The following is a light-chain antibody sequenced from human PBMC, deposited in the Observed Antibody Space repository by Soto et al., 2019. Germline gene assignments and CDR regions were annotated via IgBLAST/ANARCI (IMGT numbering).Light chain of an antibody. J-gene: IGKJ3*01. CDR1: QIIGSW. Sequence: DIQMTQSPSSVSASIGDRVTITCRASQIIGSWLAWYQQKPGRAPTLLIYAASSLQSGVPSRFSGRGSGTDFTLTITSLQAEDSATYYCQQANSFPFTFGPGTKVDIQ. CDR3: QQANSFPFT. V-gene: IGKV1-12*02. CDR2: AAS.